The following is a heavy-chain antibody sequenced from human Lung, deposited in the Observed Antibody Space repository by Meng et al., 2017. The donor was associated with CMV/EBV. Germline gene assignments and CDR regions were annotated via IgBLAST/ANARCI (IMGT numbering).Heavy chain of an antibody. CDR2: IYHSGST. J-gene: IGHJ4*02. CDR3: ASFPPPGKQWLVTDY. Sequence: QGQLQESCPGRVKPSGTLSLTCAVSGGSISSSNWWSWVRQPPGKGLEWIGEIYHSGSTNYNPSLKSRVTISVDKSKNQFSLKLSSVTAADTAVYYCASFPPPGKQWLVTDYWGQGTLVTVSS. CDR1: GGSISSSNW. D-gene: IGHD6-19*01. V-gene: IGHV4-4*02.